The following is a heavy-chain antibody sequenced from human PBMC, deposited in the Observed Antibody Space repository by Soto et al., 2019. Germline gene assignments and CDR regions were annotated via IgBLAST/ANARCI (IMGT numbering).Heavy chain of an antibody. CDR3: AQRLSDYGLGRERANYFDP. V-gene: IGHV2-5*02. CDR2: IYWDDDK. J-gene: IGHJ5*02. D-gene: IGHD3-10*01. CDR1: GFSLSTTGVG. Sequence: QITLKESGPTLVRPTQTLTLTCTFSGFSLSTTGVGVGWIRQPPGKALEWLALIYWDDDKRYSPSLKSRLTITKATSKNEVILTMTNMDPVDTATYYCAQRLSDYGLGRERANYFDPWGHGTLVPVSS.